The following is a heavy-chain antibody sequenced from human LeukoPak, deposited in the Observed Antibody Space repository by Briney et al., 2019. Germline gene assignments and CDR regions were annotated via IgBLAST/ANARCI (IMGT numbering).Heavy chain of an antibody. V-gene: IGHV2-5*02. Sequence: GSGPTLVNPTQTLTLTCTFSGFSLSTSGVGVGWIRQPPGKALESLAVIYWDDDNRYSPSLRNRLTITKDTSKNQVVLKMTNRDPMDTATYYCAHRRYTAGYNWFDPWGQGTLVTVSS. CDR2: IYWDDDN. D-gene: IGHD5-18*01. CDR3: AHRRYTAGYNWFDP. CDR1: GFSLSTSGVG. J-gene: IGHJ5*02.